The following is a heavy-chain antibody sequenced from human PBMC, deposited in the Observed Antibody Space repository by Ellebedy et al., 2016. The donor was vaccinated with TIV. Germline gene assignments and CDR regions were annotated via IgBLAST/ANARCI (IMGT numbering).Heavy chain of an antibody. J-gene: IGHJ4*02. V-gene: IGHV1-2*02. CDR3: ATFAYYDVENVDY. Sequence: AASVKVSCKASGYTFTGHYMHWARQAPGQGLEWMGWINPNSGGTNYAQKFQGRVTMTRDTSISTAYMELSSLKSDDTAVYYCATFAYYDVENVDYWGQGTMVTVSS. CDR1: GYTFTGHY. D-gene: IGHD3-10*02. CDR2: INPNSGGT.